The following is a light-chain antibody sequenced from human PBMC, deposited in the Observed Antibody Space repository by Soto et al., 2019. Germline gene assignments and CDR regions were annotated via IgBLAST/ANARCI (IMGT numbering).Light chain of an antibody. CDR2: TAS. CDR1: QSIVRN. V-gene: IGKV1-39*01. J-gene: IGKJ4*01. CDR3: QQSHSSPLS. Sequence: IQMTQSPSSLSAYVGDRVTITCRASQSIVRNLNWYQQKPGKAPELLIYTASNLESGVPSRFSGSGSGTDFALTISSLQPEDSAVYYCQQSHSSPLSFGGGTKVDIK.